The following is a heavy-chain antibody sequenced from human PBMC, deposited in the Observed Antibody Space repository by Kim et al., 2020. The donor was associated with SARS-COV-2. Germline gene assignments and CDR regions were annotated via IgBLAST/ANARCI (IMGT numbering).Heavy chain of an antibody. D-gene: IGHD5-18*01. CDR1: GDSVSSGSYY. V-gene: IGHV4-61*01. J-gene: IGHJ4*02. CDR2: IYYSGST. CDR3: ARAVVGYSYGSDY. Sequence: SETLSLTCTVSGDSVSSGSYYWSWIRQPPGKGLEWLGYIYYSGSTHYNPSLKSRVTISVDTSKNQFSLKLNSVTAADTAVYYCARAVVGYSYGSDYWGQGTLVTVSS.